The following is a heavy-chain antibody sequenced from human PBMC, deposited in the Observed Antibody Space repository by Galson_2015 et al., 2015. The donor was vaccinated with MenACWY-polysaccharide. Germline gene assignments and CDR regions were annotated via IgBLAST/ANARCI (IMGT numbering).Heavy chain of an antibody. V-gene: IGHV3-33*01. Sequence: SLRLSCAASGLRFSGYGMHWARQAPGKGLEWVAVIQYDGTNKVYADSVKGRFTISRDNSRNTLYLEMNSLRAEDTAVYYCAREGSRIVFHAFDTWGQGTMVTVSS. CDR1: GLRFSGYG. D-gene: IGHD2-15*01. CDR2: IQYDGTNK. J-gene: IGHJ3*02. CDR3: AREGSRIVFHAFDT.